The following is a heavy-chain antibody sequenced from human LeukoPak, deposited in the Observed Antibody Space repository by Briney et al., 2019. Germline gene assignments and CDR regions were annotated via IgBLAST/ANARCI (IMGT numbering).Heavy chain of an antibody. CDR2: IWYDGSNK. V-gene: IGHV3-33*01. J-gene: IGHJ4*02. CDR3: ARDCSSTSCYDY. CDR1: GFTFSSYG. Sequence: TGGSLRLSCAASGFTFSSYGMHWVRQAPGKGLEWVAVIWYDGSNKYYADSVKGRFTISRDNSKNTLYLQMNSLRAEDTAVYYCARDCSSTSCYDYWGQGTLVTVSS. D-gene: IGHD2-2*01.